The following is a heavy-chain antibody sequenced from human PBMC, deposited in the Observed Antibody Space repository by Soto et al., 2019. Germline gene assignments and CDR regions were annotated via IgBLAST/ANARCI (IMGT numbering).Heavy chain of an antibody. J-gene: IGHJ4*02. D-gene: IGHD2-8*01. CDR1: GVSSSSGNW. V-gene: IGHV4-4*02. Sequence: PSETLSLTCAVSGVSSSSGNWWTWVRQTPKRGLEYIGEIFHDGTANYYPSFERRVAISVDTSKNQFSLKLTSVTAADTAIYFCARLVYDTRLNYMYFDFWGQGVLVTVS. CDR3: ARLVYDTRLNYMYFDF. CDR2: IFHDGTA.